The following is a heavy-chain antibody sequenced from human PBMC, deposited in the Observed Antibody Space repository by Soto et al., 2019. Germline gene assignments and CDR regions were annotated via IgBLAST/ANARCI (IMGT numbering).Heavy chain of an antibody. V-gene: IGHV4-39*01. CDR2: IYYSGST. CDR1: GGSISSSSYY. CDR3: ARQGVGGSYYYYYGMDV. J-gene: IGHJ6*02. D-gene: IGHD1-26*01. Sequence: NPSETLSLTCTVSGGSISSSSYYWGWIRQPPGKGLEWIGSIYYSGSTYYNPSLKSRVTISVDTSKNQFSLKLSSVTAADTAVYYCARQGVGGSYYYYYGMDVWGQGTTVTVSS.